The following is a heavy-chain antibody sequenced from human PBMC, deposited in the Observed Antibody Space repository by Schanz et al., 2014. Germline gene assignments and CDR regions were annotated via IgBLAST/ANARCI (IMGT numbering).Heavy chain of an antibody. Sequence: QVQLQESGPGLVKPSETLSLTCTVSDDSISNYYWSWIRQPPGKGLEWIAYMYYYGSTNYNPSLDSRVTISIDASKKQFSLQLTSVTAADTAAYYCARGLPDVNTAMADYWGQGTLVTVSS. V-gene: IGHV4-59*12. D-gene: IGHD5-18*01. CDR3: ARGLPDVNTAMADY. CDR2: MYYYGST. J-gene: IGHJ4*02. CDR1: DDSISNYY.